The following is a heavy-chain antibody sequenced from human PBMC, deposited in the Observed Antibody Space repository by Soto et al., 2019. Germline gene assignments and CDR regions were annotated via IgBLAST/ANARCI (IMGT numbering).Heavy chain of an antibody. J-gene: IGHJ4*02. CDR1: GGTFSSYA. CDR2: IIPIFGTA. D-gene: IGHD6-19*01. Sequence: SVKVSCKASGGTFSSYAISWVRQAPGQGLEWMGGIIPIFGTANYAQKFQGRVTITADESTSTAYMELSSLRSEDTARYYCARDYSAVAGYYFDYWGKETLVPVSS. CDR3: ARDYSAVAGYYFDY. V-gene: IGHV1-69*13.